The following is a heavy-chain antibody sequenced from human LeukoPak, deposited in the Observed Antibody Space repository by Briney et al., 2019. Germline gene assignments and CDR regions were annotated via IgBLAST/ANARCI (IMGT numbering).Heavy chain of an antibody. J-gene: IGHJ4*02. CDR3: AKDISNYYDSSGYLDY. V-gene: IGHV3-43*02. CDR1: GFTFDDYA. CDR2: ISGDGGST. D-gene: IGHD3-22*01. Sequence: GGSLRLSCAASGFTFDDYAMHWVRQAPGKGLEWVSLISGDGGSTYYAYSVKGRFTISRDNSKNSLYLQMNSLRTEDTALYYCAKDISNYYDSSGYLDYWGQGTLVTVSS.